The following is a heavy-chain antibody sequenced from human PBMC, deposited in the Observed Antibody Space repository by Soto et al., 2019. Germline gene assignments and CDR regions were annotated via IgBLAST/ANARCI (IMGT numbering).Heavy chain of an antibody. Sequence: SETLSLTCAVYGGTFSGYDWSWVRQPPGKGLEWIGEINHSGSTNYNPSLKSRVTISVDKSKNQFSLKLSSVTAADTAVYYCARDPSVRGVIKYYYYGMDVWGQGTKVTVSS. CDR1: GGTFSGYD. CDR2: INHSGST. D-gene: IGHD3-10*01. V-gene: IGHV4-34*01. CDR3: ARDPSVRGVIKYYYYGMDV. J-gene: IGHJ6*02.